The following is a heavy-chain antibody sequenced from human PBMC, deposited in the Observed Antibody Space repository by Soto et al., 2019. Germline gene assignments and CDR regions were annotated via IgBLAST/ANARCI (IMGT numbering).Heavy chain of an antibody. CDR1: GYTFTSYG. CDR3: ARVGTYCGGECDSDLDY. D-gene: IGHD2-21*01. CDR2: ISAYNGNT. J-gene: IGHJ4*02. Sequence: QVKLVQSGAEVKKPGASVKVSCKASGYTFTSYGISWVRQAPGQGLEWMGWISAYNGNTNYAQKLQGRVTMTTDTSTSTAYMEMRSLRSEDTAVYYCARVGTYCGGECDSDLDYWGQGTLVTVSS. V-gene: IGHV1-18*01.